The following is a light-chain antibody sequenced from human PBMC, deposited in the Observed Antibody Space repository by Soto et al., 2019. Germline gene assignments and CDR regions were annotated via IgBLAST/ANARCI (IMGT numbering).Light chain of an antibody. CDR1: QSVSSSY. CDR3: QQYASSPLT. V-gene: IGKV3-20*01. Sequence: EIELTQSPGTLSLSPGGRATLSCRASQSVSSSYLAWYQQKPGQAPRLLIYDASSRATGIPDRFSGSGSGTDFTLTISRLQPEDFAVYYCQQYASSPLTFGGGTKVELK. CDR2: DAS. J-gene: IGKJ4*01.